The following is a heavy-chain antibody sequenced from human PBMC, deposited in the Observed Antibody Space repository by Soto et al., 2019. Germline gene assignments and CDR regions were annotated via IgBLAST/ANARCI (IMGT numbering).Heavy chain of an antibody. CDR1: GYIFTNYY. D-gene: IGHD6-13*01. Sequence: QVQLVQSGAEVKKPGASVKVSCKASGYIFTNYYIHWVRQAPGQGLAWMAIINPLPTSGSTNYAQKFPGRVAVTKDTSTSTVYLELSRLRSDDTAVYYCARDLAAAAYWGQGTLVTVSS. V-gene: IGHV1-46*01. J-gene: IGHJ4*02. CDR2: INPLPTSGST. CDR3: ARDLAAAAY.